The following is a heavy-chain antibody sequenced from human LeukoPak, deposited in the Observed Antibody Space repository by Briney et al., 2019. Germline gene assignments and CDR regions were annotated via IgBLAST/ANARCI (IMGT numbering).Heavy chain of an antibody. D-gene: IGHD3-10*01. Sequence: GASVKVSCKASGYTFTSYGISWVRQAPGQGLEWMGWISGYNGNTNYAQKLQGRVTMTTDTSTSTAYMELRSLRSDDTAVYYCARGITMVRGVITHYYYYYYMDVWGKGTTVTVSS. CDR3: ARGITMVRGVITHYYYYYYMDV. CDR1: GYTFTSYG. V-gene: IGHV1-18*01. CDR2: ISGYNGNT. J-gene: IGHJ6*03.